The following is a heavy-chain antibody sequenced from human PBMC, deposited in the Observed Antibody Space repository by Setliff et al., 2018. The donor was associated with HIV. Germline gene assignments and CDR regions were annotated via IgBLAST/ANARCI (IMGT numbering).Heavy chain of an antibody. CDR1: GFIFTDFQ. CDR2: FNPNSGVT. J-gene: IGHJ4*02. CDR3: AREPTGDFWSGYSSRGLDY. D-gene: IGHD3-3*01. V-gene: IGHV1-2*06. Sequence: ASVKVSCKASGFIFTDFQIHWVRKAPGQGLEWMGRFNPNSGVTNSPQKLQGRVTMTRDTSINTAYMELSMLTSDDTAFYYCAREPTGDFWSGYSSRGLDYWCQGTLVTVSS.